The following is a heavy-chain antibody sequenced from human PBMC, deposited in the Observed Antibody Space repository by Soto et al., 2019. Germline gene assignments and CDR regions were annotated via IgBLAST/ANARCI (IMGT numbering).Heavy chain of an antibody. CDR3: ARYEKSGGAGY. CDR2: IYYSGST. V-gene: IGHV4-59*01. CDR1: GGSISSYY. Sequence: PSETLSLTCTVSGGSISSYYWSWIRQPPGKGLEWIGYIYYSGSTNYNPSLKSRVTISVDTSKNQFSLKLSSVTAADTAVYYCARYEKSGGAGYWGQGTLVTVSS. J-gene: IGHJ4*02. D-gene: IGHD3-3*01.